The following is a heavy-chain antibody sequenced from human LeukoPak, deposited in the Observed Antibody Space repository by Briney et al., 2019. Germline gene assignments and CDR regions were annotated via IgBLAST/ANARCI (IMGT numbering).Heavy chain of an antibody. J-gene: IGHJ4*02. Sequence: GASVKVSCKASGYTFTTYGMNWVRQAPGQGLEWMGWINTDTGNPKYSQGFTGRFVFSLDTYVSTAYLQISSLKAEDTAVYYCARATAICRSTSCYRWGFDYWGQGTLVTVSS. CDR1: GYTFTTYG. D-gene: IGHD2-2*02. CDR3: ARATAICRSTSCYRWGFDY. V-gene: IGHV7-4-1*02. CDR2: INTDTGNP.